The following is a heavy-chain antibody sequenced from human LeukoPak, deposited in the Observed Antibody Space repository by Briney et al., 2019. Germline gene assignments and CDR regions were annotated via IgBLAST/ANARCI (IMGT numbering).Heavy chain of an antibody. J-gene: IGHJ5*02. CDR3: AKVVAMVRGVILHKNWFDP. V-gene: IGHV3-23*01. D-gene: IGHD3-10*01. CDR1: GFTFSSYG. CDR2: ISGSGGST. Sequence: GGSLRLSCAASGFTFSSYGMSWVRQAPGKGLEWVSAISGSGGSTYYADSVKGRFTISRDNSKNTLYLQMNSLRAEDTAVYYCAKVVAMVRGVILHKNWFDPWGQGTLVTVSS.